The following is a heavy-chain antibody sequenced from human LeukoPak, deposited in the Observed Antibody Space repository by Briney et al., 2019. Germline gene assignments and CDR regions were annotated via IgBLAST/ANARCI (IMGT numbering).Heavy chain of an antibody. CDR1: GAPISSCY. J-gene: IGHJ3*01. CDR2: IYTSGIT. CDR3: AREGGVDGSYEDDAFDV. D-gene: IGHD5-18*01. V-gene: IGHV4-4*07. Sequence: SSETLSLTCTVSGAPISSCYWSWVRKSAGKGLEWIGRIYTSGITNYNPSLKSRVTMSSDTSKNQLSLKLSSVTAADTAVYYRAREGGVDGSYEDDAFDVWGQGTMVTVSS.